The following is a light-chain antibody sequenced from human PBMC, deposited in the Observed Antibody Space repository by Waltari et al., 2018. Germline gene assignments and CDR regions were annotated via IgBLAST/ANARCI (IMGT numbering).Light chain of an antibody. CDR3: CSYAGSSTWV. CDR2: EGS. CDR1: SSDVGSYHL. V-gene: IGLV2-23*01. Sequence: QSALTQPASVSGSPGQSITISCTGTSSDVGSYHLVSWYQQHPGKAPKLMIYEGSKRPSGVSNRFSGSKSGNTASLTISGLQAEDEADYYCCSYAGSSTWVFGGGTKQTVL. J-gene: IGLJ3*02.